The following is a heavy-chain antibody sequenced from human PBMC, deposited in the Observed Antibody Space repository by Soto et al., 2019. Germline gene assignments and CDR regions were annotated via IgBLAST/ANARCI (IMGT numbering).Heavy chain of an antibody. CDR2: ISYDGSKQ. CDR1: GFSFSSYA. D-gene: IGHD3-16*02. CDR3: AVRDFDY. Sequence: QVQLVESGGGVVQPGRSLRLSCAASGFSFSSYAMHWVRQAPGKGLEWVAIISYDGSKQLYAGSVRGRFTISRDNSKNTLHLQMNSLRVEDTAVYYCAVRDFDYWGQGTLLIVSS. J-gene: IGHJ4*02. V-gene: IGHV3-30-3*01.